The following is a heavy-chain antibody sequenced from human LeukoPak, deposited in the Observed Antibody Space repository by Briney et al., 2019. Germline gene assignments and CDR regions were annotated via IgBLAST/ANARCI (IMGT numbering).Heavy chain of an antibody. V-gene: IGHV3-53*01. CDR2: IYSGGST. CDR1: GFTVSSNY. Sequence: GGSLRLSCAASGFTVSSNYMSWVRQAPGKGLEWVSVIYSGGSTYYADSVKGRFTISRDNSKNTLYLQMNGLRAEDTAVYYCARDRYSSGWYVLGYWGQGTLVTVSS. J-gene: IGHJ4*02. CDR3: ARDRYSSGWYVLGY. D-gene: IGHD6-19*01.